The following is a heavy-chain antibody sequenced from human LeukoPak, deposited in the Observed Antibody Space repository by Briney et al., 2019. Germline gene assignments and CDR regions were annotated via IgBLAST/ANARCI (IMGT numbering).Heavy chain of an antibody. Sequence: SETLSLTCAVYGGSFSTYYWSWIRQPPGKGLEWIGEINHSGSTTYNPSLESRVTISIDTSKNQFSLKLSSVTAADTAVCYCAGYYYGTENYHNHPNFDYWGQGTLVTVSS. J-gene: IGHJ4*02. V-gene: IGHV4-34*01. CDR2: INHSGST. CDR1: GGSFSTYY. CDR3: AGYYYGTENYHNHPNFDY. D-gene: IGHD3-10*01.